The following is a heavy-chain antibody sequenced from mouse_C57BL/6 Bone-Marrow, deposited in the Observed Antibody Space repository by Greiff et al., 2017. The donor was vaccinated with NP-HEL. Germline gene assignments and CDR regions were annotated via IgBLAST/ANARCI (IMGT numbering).Heavy chain of an antibody. Sequence: EVKLMESGPGLAKPSQTLSLTCSVTGYSITSDYWNWIRKFPGNKLEYMGYISYSGSTYYNPSLKSRISITRDTSKNQYYLQLNSVTTEDPATYYCARSPLWLQRNYYAIGYWGQETSVTPSS. CDR3: ARSPLWLQRNYYAIGY. J-gene: IGHJ4*01. CDR1: GYSITSDY. CDR2: ISYSGST. V-gene: IGHV3-8*01. D-gene: IGHD2-2*01.